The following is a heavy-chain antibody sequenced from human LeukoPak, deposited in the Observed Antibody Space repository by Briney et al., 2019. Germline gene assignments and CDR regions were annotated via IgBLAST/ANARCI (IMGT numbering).Heavy chain of an antibody. CDR3: ARGRLCSSTSCYDVYYYYYYMDV. J-gene: IGHJ6*03. CDR1: GGSFSGYY. V-gene: IGHV4-34*01. D-gene: IGHD2-2*01. Sequence: SETLPLTCAVYGGSFSGYYWSWIRQPPGKGLEWIGEINHSGSTNYNPSLKSRVTISVDTSENQFSLKLSSVTAADTAVYYCARGRLCSSTSCYDVYYYYYYMDVWGKGTTVSVSS. CDR2: INHSGST.